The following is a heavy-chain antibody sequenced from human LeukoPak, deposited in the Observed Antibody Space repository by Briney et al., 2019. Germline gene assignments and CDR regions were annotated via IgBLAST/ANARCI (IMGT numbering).Heavy chain of an antibody. Sequence: SGTLSLACTVSGTSIGSGRHYWSWLRQHPGKGLEWIGYIYYSGGTYTTPSLKSRVTMSVDTSKNQFSLKLNSVTAADTAVYYCARSHPFDHWGQGTLVIVSS. J-gene: IGHJ5*02. CDR2: IYYSGGT. CDR3: ARSHPFDH. CDR1: GTSIGSGRHY. V-gene: IGHV4-31*03.